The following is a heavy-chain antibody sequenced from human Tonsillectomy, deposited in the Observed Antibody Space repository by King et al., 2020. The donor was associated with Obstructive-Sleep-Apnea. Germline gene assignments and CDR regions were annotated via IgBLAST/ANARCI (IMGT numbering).Heavy chain of an antibody. Sequence: VQLVESGGGVVQPGRSLRLSCAASGFTFSSYGMHWVRQAPGKGLEWVAVISYDGSNKYYADSVKGRFTISRDNSKNTLYLQMNSLRAEDTAVYYCAKTSSRIIMIVVELDYWGQGTLVTVSS. V-gene: IGHV3-30*18. CDR1: GFTFSSYG. J-gene: IGHJ4*02. CDR3: AKTSSRIIMIVVELDY. D-gene: IGHD3-22*01. CDR2: ISYDGSNK.